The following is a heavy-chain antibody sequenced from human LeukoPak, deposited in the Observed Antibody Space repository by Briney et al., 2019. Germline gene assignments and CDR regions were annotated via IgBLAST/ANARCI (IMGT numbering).Heavy chain of an antibody. J-gene: IGHJ4*02. Sequence: KPSETLSLTCTVSGGSISSYYWSWIRQPPGKGLEWIGYIYYSGSTNYNPSLKSRVTISVDTSKNQFSLKLSSATAADTAVYYCARVYCSSTSCYAPYFDYWGQGTLVTVSS. CDR1: GGSISSYY. V-gene: IGHV4-59*01. D-gene: IGHD2-2*01. CDR3: ARVYCSSTSCYAPYFDY. CDR2: IYYSGST.